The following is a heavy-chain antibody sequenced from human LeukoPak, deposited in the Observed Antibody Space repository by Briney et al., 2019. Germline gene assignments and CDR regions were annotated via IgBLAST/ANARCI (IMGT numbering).Heavy chain of an antibody. CDR2: VYWDDDK. J-gene: IGHJ4*02. CDR1: GFSFSTSGVA. Sequence: SGPTLVTPTQTLTLTCTFSGFSFSTSGVAVAWIRQPPGKALEWLALVYWDDDKRYSPSLKSRLTITKDTSKNQVVLTMTNMDPVDTATYYCVHSSRPWGCGLGSCYKFAYWGQGPLVPVSS. D-gene: IGHD2-15*01. V-gene: IGHV2-5*02. CDR3: VHSSRPWGCGLGSCYKFAY.